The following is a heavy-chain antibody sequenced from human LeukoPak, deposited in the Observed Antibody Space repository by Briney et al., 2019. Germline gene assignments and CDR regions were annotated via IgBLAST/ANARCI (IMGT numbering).Heavy chain of an antibody. J-gene: IGHJ4*02. V-gene: IGHV3-23*01. CDR1: GLTFSSYS. D-gene: IGHD4-11*01. CDR3: AKDLDYTTYGYYFDY. CDR2: IGAGGTFT. Sequence: QSGGSRTLSCTLSGLTFSSYSTNCVRQVAGEGLEWVSCIGAGGTFTYYDDSVKGRFTISRDNSRNTLYLQMNSLRADDTGVYYCAKDLDYTTYGYYFDYWGQGTLVTVSS.